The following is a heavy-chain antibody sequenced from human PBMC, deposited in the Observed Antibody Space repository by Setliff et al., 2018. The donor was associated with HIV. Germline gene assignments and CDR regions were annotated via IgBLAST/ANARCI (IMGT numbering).Heavy chain of an antibody. J-gene: IGHJ3*02. CDR1: NGSFSGYY. Sequence: SETLSLTCAVYNGSFSGYYWSWIRQPPGKGLEWIGEISQSGSTNYNPSLKSRVTISVDKSKNQFSLKLSSVTAADTDVYYCARGARALGGDAFDIWGQGTMVTVSS. D-gene: IGHD1-26*01. CDR2: ISQSGST. V-gene: IGHV4-34*01. CDR3: ARGARALGGDAFDI.